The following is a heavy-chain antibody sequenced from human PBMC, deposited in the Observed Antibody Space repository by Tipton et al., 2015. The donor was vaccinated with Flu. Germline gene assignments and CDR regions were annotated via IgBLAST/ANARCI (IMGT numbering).Heavy chain of an antibody. D-gene: IGHD4-11*01. J-gene: IGHJ5*02. V-gene: IGHV4-39*07. CDR1: GDSIRSSNYY. Sequence: GSLRLSCGVSGDSIRSSNYYWGWIRQPPGKGLEWIGNTFHSGNTYLNPSLKSRVTISIDTSRNQFSLKLNSVTAGDTAVYYCARRDYSNYVSEPKNWFDPWGQGALVTVSS. CDR3: ARRDYSNYVSEPKNWFDP. CDR2: TFHSGNT.